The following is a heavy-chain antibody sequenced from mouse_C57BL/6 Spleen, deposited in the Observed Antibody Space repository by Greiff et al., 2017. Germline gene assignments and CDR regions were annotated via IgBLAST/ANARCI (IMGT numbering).Heavy chain of an antibody. V-gene: IGHV5-9*01. CDR2: ISGGGGND. CDR1: GFTFSSYT. Sequence: EVQVVESGGGLVKPGGSLKLSCAASGFTFSSYTMSWVRQTPEKRLEWVATISGGGGNDYYPASVTGRFTIYRDNAKNPLYLKMSSLRSEDTALYYCARLVSITAVVSYGDYFDYWGQGTTLTVSS. J-gene: IGHJ2*01. CDR3: ARLVSITAVVSYGDYFDY. D-gene: IGHD1-1*01.